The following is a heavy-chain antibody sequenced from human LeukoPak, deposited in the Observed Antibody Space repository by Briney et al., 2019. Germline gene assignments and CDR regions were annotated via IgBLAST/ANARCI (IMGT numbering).Heavy chain of an antibody. V-gene: IGHV3-53*01. CDR3: ARVSFRYYFDY. CDR2: IYSGGST. J-gene: IGHJ4*02. D-gene: IGHD2-21*01. Sequence: GGSLRLSCAASGFTVSSNYMSWVRQAPGKGLEWVSVIYSGGSTYYADSVKGRFTISRDNSKNTLYLQMNSPRVEDTAVYYCARVSFRYYFDYWGQGTLVTVSS. CDR1: GFTVSSNY.